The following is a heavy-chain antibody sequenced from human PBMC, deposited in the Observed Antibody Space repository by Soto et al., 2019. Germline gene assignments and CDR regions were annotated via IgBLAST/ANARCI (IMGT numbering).Heavy chain of an antibody. CDR3: ARGIGVYYYGGMDV. V-gene: IGHV4-31*03. Sequence: QVQLQESGPGLVKPSQTLSLTCTVSGGSISSGGYYWSWIRQHPGKGLEWIGYIYYSGSTYYNPSLQSRVTISVDTSKNQFSLKLGSVTAADTAVYYCARGIGVYYYGGMDVWGQGTTVTVSS. D-gene: IGHD2-21*01. CDR1: GGSISSGGYY. J-gene: IGHJ6*02. CDR2: IYYSGST.